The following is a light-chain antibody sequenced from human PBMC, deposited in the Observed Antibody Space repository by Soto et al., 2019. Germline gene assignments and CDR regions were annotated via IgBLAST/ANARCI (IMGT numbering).Light chain of an antibody. CDR3: SSYTSSSTPHVV. CDR2: EVS. J-gene: IGLJ2*01. Sequence: QSVLTQPASVSGSPGQSITIYCTGTSSDVGGYNYVSWYQQHPGKAPKLMIYEVSNRPSGVSNRFSGSKSGNTASLTISGLQAEDEADYYCSSYTSSSTPHVVFGGGTKLTVL. V-gene: IGLV2-14*01. CDR1: SSDVGGYNY.